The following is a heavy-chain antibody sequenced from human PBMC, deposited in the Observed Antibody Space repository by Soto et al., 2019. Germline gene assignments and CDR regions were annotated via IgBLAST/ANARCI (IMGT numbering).Heavy chain of an antibody. Sequence: AETLSLTXTVPGGSFNGRGYYWGGSRQAPGKGLEWIGSIYYSGSSYYNPPLNSPVAISVDTSKNQFSLKLRSVSAADTSVYYCARQRTSVVTQAYFDDWGQGSLVTVSS. CDR1: GGSFNGRGYY. CDR3: ARQRTSVVTQAYFDD. J-gene: IGHJ4*02. D-gene: IGHD2-21*02. CDR2: IYYSGSS. V-gene: IGHV4-39*01.